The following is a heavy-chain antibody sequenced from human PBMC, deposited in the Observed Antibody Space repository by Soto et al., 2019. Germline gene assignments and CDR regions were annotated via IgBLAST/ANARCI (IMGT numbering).Heavy chain of an antibody. J-gene: IGHJ4*02. D-gene: IGHD1-26*01. CDR3: AHAYGGRSLY. CDR1: GFSLTTDRVG. CDR2: IYWDDSK. V-gene: IGHV2-5*02. Sequence: QITLKESGPTLVKPTQTLTLTCTFSGFSLTTDRVGVGWIRQPPGEALEWLAVIYWDDSKTYRPSLESRLTIITYPSKNQVAITMTTIASLDLATYFCAHAYGGRSLYWGQGTLVTVSS.